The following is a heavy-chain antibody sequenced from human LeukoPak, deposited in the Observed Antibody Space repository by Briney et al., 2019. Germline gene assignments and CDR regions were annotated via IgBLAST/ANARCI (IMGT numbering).Heavy chain of an antibody. D-gene: IGHD3-22*01. J-gene: IGHJ3*02. CDR3: ARVGYYYDSSGSLKAFDI. Sequence: SETLSLTCTVSGGSISSGGYYWSWIRQHPGKGLEWIGYIYYSGSTYYNPSLKSRVTISVDTSKNQFSLKLSSVTAADTAVYYCARVGYYYDSSGSLKAFDIWGQGTMVTVSS. CDR1: GGSISSGGYY. CDR2: IYYSGST. V-gene: IGHV4-31*03.